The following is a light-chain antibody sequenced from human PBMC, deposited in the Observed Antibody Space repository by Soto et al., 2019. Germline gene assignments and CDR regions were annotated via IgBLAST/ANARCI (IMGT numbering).Light chain of an antibody. Sequence: DIQRTQSPSSLSASVGARVPIPCQASQTISRWLAWYQQKPGKAPKLLIYKASTLKSGVIYRFNGSGSGTHFTLTITSLQPADSATYYCQRYNSYSATFGKGIKM. V-gene: IGKV1-5*03. CDR2: KAS. CDR1: QTISRW. J-gene: IGKJ1*01. CDR3: QRYNSYSAT.